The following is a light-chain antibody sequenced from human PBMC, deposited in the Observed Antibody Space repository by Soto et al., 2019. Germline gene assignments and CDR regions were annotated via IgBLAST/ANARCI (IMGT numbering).Light chain of an antibody. CDR2: RAT. CDR3: HQYNNWPSWT. Sequence: EIVLTQSPGTLSLSPGERATFSCRASHSVSSNYLAWYQQKRGQAPRLLIYRATTRATGIPARFSGSGSETEFTLTISSLQPEDFAIYYCHQYNNWPSWTFGQGTKVDIK. J-gene: IGKJ1*01. CDR1: HSVSSN. V-gene: IGKV3D-15*01.